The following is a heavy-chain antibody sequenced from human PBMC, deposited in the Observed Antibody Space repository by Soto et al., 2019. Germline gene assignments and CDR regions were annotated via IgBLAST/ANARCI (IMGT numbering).Heavy chain of an antibody. D-gene: IGHD4-17*01. CDR3: ARETTTVVSYGMDV. V-gene: IGHV1-69*13. J-gene: IGHJ6*02. Sequence: SVKVSCKASGGTFSSYATSWVRQAPGQGLEWMGGIIPIFGTANYAQKFQGRVTITADESTSTAYMELSSLRSEDTAVYYCARETTTVVSYGMDVWGQGTTVTVSS. CDR2: IIPIFGTA. CDR1: GGTFSSYA.